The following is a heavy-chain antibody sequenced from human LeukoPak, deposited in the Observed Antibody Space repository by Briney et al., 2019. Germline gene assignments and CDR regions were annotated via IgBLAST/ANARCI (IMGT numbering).Heavy chain of an antibody. CDR1: GYTFTGYY. J-gene: IGHJ4*02. V-gene: IGHV1-2*02. Sequence: GASVNVSCTASGYTFTGYYMHWVRQAPGQGLEWMGWINPNSGGTNYAQKFQGRVTMTRDTSISTAYMELSRLRSDDTAVYYCARTTYYYESSGYYLLDYWGQGTLVTVSS. D-gene: IGHD3-22*01. CDR3: ARTTYYYESSGYYLLDY. CDR2: INPNSGGT.